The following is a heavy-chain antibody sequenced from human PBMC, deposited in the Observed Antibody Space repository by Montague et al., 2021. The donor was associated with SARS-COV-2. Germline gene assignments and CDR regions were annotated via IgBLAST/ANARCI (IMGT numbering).Heavy chain of an antibody. V-gene: IGHV4-59*08. CDR1: GVSISSYY. CDR3: ARHGRFSVIVNTPRGAFDI. Sequence: SQTPSLTCTVSGVSISSYYWSWIRQPPGKGLEWIGCIYFSGSTNYNPSLKSRVTISVDTSKNQFSLKLSSVTAADTAVYYCARHGRFSVIVNTPRGAFDIWGQGTMVTVFS. D-gene: IGHD3-22*01. CDR2: IYFSGST. J-gene: IGHJ3*02.